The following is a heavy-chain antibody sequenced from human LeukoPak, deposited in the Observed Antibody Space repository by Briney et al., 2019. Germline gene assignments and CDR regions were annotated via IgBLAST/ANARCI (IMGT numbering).Heavy chain of an antibody. CDR3: ARDSRQRGYSYGGTDY. J-gene: IGHJ4*02. V-gene: IGHV1-18*01. CDR2: ISAYNGNT. CDR1: GYTFTSYG. D-gene: IGHD5-18*01. Sequence: ASVKVSCKASGYTFTSYGIGWVRQAPGQGLEWMGWISAYNGNTNYAHNLQGRVTMTTDISTSTAYMELRSLRSDDTAVYYCARDSRQRGYSYGGTDYWGQGTLVTVSS.